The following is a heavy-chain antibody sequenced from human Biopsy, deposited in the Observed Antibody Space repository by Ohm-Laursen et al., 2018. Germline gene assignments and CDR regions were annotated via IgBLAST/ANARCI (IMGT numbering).Heavy chain of an antibody. V-gene: IGHV4-59*08. CDR2: ITYRGST. Sequence: SETLSLTCNVSDGSIDNYHWTWIRQAPGKTLEWIGSITYRGSTYYNPSLKSRVTVSIHTSRNQFSLKLGSVTVADTAVFYCARRGSGGRSFDYWGQGSLVTVSS. J-gene: IGHJ4*02. CDR3: ARRGSGGRSFDY. D-gene: IGHD2-15*01. CDR1: DGSIDNYH.